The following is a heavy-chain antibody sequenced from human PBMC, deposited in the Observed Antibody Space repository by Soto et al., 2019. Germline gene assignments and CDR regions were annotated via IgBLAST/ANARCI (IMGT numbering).Heavy chain of an antibody. Sequence: HPGGSLRLSCAASGFTFSSYGMHWVRQAPGKGLEWVAVISYDGSNKYYADSVKGRFTISRDNSKNTLYLQMNSLRAEDTAVYYCAKAFTSCYAVLGWCAFDIWGQGTMVTVSS. CDR1: GFTFSSYG. CDR2: ISYDGSNK. J-gene: IGHJ3*02. CDR3: AKAFTSCYAVLGWCAFDI. V-gene: IGHV3-30*18. D-gene: IGHD2-2*01.